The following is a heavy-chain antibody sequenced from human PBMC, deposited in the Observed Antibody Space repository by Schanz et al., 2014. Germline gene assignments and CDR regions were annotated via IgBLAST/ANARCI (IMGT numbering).Heavy chain of an antibody. CDR3: ARDYDASYYPLYYCDS. CDR2: ICSGGST. Sequence: VQLVESGGCVVQPWWSLRLSCAASGFTFSTCAMPWVRQAPGKGLEWVSVICSGGSTYSADSVKGRFTISRDNSKNSVYLQMSSLRAEDTGLYFCARDYDASYYPLYYCDSWGQGTLVTVSS. CDR1: GFTFSTCA. V-gene: IGHV3-66*01. J-gene: IGHJ4*02. D-gene: IGHD3-10*01.